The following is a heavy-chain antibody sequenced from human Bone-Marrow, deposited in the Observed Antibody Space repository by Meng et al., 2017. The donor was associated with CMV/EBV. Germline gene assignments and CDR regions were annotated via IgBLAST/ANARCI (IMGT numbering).Heavy chain of an antibody. CDR2: IYYSGST. Sequence: SETLSLTCTVSGGSISSSSYYWGWIRQPSGKGLEWIGSIYYSGSTYYNPSLKSRVTISVDTSKNQFSLKLSSVTAADTAVYYCARDRLRLLGYCRSTSCYQLDYYGMDVWGQGTTVTVSS. CDR3: ARDRLRLLGYCRSTSCYQLDYYGMDV. V-gene: IGHV4-39*07. D-gene: IGHD2-2*01. CDR1: GGSISSSSYY. J-gene: IGHJ6*02.